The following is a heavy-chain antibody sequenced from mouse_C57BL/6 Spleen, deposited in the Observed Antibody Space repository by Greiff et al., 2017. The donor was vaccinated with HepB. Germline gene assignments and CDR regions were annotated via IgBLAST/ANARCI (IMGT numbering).Heavy chain of an antibody. Sequence: VKVVESGAELMKPGASVKLSCKATGYTFTGYWIEWVKQRPGHGLEWIGEILPGSGSTNYNEKFKGKATFTADTSSNTAYMQLSSLTTEDSAIYYCARWGGLTTVVADYAMDYWGQGTSVTVSS. J-gene: IGHJ4*01. V-gene: IGHV1-9*01. CDR3: ARWGGLTTVVADYAMDY. D-gene: IGHD1-1*01. CDR1: GYTFTGYW. CDR2: ILPGSGST.